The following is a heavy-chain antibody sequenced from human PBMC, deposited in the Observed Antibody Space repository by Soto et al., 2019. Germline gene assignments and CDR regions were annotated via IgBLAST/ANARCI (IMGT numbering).Heavy chain of an antibody. CDR1: GGTFSSYA. CDR2: IIPIFGTA. J-gene: IGHJ3*02. CDR3: ASQESMVWGNRAFDI. Sequence: ASVKVSCKASGGTFSSYAISWVRQAPGQGLEWMGGIIPIFGTANYAQKFQGRVTITADGSTSTAYMELSSQRSEDSPVYYCASQESMVWGNRAFDIWGQGTMVTVSS. V-gene: IGHV1-69*13. D-gene: IGHD3-10*01.